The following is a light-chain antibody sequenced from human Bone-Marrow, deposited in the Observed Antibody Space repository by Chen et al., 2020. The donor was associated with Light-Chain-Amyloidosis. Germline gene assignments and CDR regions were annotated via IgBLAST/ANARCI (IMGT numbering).Light chain of an antibody. V-gene: IGLV6-57*01. CDR2: EDD. CDR1: SGSIATNY. CDR3: QSYQGSSQGV. J-gene: IGLJ3*02. Sequence: FMLTPPPSVSESPGKTVIISCTRRSGSIATNYVQWYQQRPGSSPATVIYEDDQRPSGVPDRFSGSIDRSSNSASRTSSGLKTEDEADYYCQSYQGSSQGVFGGGTKLTIL.